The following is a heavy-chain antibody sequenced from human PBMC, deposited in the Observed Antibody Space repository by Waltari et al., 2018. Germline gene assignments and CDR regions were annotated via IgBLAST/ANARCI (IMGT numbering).Heavy chain of an antibody. J-gene: IGHJ4*02. D-gene: IGHD2-15*01. V-gene: IGHV1-3*01. CDR2: INAGNGNT. Sequence: QVQLVQSGAEVKKPGASVQVSCKASGYTFTSYAMHWVRQAPGQRLEWMGWINAGNGNTKYSQKFQGRVTITRDTSASTAYMELSSLRSEDTAVYYCARERATVVTPREYYFDYWGQGTLVTVSS. CDR3: ARERATVVTPREYYFDY. CDR1: GYTFTSYA.